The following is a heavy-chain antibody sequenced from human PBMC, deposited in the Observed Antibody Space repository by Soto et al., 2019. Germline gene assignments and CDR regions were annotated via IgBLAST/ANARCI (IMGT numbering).Heavy chain of an antibody. D-gene: IGHD4-17*01. CDR2: ISADGSRK. J-gene: IGHJ4*02. CDR3: LPNSPTGAPIDY. CDR1: GFTFSTHA. V-gene: IGHV3-30*03. Sequence: QVQLVESGGGVVQPGRSLTLSCAASGFTFSTHAVHWVRQAPGTGLEWVAVISADGSRKYYADSLSGRFTISRDNFRNTLSLQMNGLTPEDTGVYYCLPNSPTGAPIDYWGQGTLVTVSS.